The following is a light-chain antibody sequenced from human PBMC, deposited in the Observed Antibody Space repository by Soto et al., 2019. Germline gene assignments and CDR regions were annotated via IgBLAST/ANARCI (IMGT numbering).Light chain of an antibody. CDR3: FSYGGIGTNV. V-gene: IGLV2-23*02. CDR2: EVS. Sequence: QSVLTQPASVSGSPGQSITISCAGTNSYVGYYNLVSWYQQYPGKAPRLLIYEVSERPSGISNRFSGSKSGNTASLTISGLQAEDEADYFCFSYGGIGTNVFGNGTKVTVL. J-gene: IGLJ1*01. CDR1: NSYVGYYNL.